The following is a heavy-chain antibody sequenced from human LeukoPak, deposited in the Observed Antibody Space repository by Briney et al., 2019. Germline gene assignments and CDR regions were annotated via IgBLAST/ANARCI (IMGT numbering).Heavy chain of an antibody. Sequence: GRSLRHSCAASGFSSSSFGMHWVRQAPGKGLEWVSVLWFDGSNKYYADSVKGRFTISRDNSKNTLYLQMNSLRAEDTSVYYCARDSSGTQSYFDFWGQGTLVTVSS. D-gene: IGHD1-26*01. J-gene: IGHJ4*02. CDR1: GFSSSSFG. CDR3: ARDSSGTQSYFDF. V-gene: IGHV3-33*01. CDR2: LWFDGSNK.